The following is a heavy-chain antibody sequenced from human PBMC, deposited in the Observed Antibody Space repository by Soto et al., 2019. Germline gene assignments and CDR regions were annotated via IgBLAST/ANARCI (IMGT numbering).Heavy chain of an antibody. Sequence: QGQLVESGGGVVQPGRSLRLSCAASGFTFPSHAMHWVSQTPGNGLEWVSAISYDEIDKKYASSVKGRFTVSRDNVKNTLSVPMNSLRPEDTSVYYCAKDSGYQLPDNCFYYGLNVWGQMTTVTVSS. CDR2: ISYDEIDK. J-gene: IGHJ6*02. CDR1: GFTFPSHA. D-gene: IGHD2-2*01. CDR3: AKDSGYQLPDNCFYYGLNV. V-gene: IGHV3-30*18.